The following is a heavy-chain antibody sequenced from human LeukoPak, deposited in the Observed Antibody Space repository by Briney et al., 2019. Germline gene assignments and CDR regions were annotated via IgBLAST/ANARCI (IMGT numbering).Heavy chain of an antibody. CDR1: GYTFTSYD. CDR3: AIEPTMVRGVSGRRFDY. CDR2: MNPNSGNT. Sequence: GASVKVSCKASGYTFTSYDINWVRQATGQGLEWMGWMNPNSGNTGYAQKFQGRVTMTRNTSISTAYMELSSLRSEDTAVYYCAIEPTMVRGVSGRRFDYWGQGTLVTVSS. J-gene: IGHJ4*02. V-gene: IGHV1-8*01. D-gene: IGHD3-10*01.